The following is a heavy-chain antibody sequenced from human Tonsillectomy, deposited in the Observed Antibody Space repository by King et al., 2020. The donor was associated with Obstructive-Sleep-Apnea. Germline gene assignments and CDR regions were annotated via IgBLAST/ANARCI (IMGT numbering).Heavy chain of an antibody. V-gene: IGHV3-74*01. CDR2: IKSDGITT. CDR3: VRARWYYDSPEPFWD. CDR1: GFTFSSYW. Sequence: VQLVESGGGLVQPGGSLRLSCAASGFTFSSYWMHWVRQAPGKGLVWVSHIKSDGITTTYADSVKGRFTISRDNAKNTLYLQMNSLRAEDTAVYYCVRARWYYDSPEPFWDWGQGTLVTVSS. J-gene: IGHJ4*02. D-gene: IGHD3-22*01.